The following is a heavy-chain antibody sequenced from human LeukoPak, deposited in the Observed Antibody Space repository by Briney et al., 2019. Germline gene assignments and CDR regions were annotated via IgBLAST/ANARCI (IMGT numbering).Heavy chain of an antibody. J-gene: IGHJ4*02. Sequence: SETLSLTCTVSGGSISSSSYYWGWIRQPPGTGLEWIGSIYYSGSTYYNPSLKSRVTISVDTSKNQFSLKLSSVTAADTAVYYCAPLPRYCSGGSCYGGGVHWGQGTLVTVSS. V-gene: IGHV4-39*01. D-gene: IGHD2-15*01. CDR2: IYYSGST. CDR3: APLPRYCSGGSCYGGGVH. CDR1: GGSISSSSYY.